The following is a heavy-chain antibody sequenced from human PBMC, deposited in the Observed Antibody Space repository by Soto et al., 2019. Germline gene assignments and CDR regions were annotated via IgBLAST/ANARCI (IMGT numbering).Heavy chain of an antibody. CDR2: IGGSGDRT. CDR1: GFSFSTFA. Sequence: QPGGSLRLSCAASGFSFSTFAMNWVRQTPGRGLEWVSTIGGSGDRTNYADSVKGRFTISRDNYKTTLYLQMNSLRAEDTGLYYCAKGGRYYVGSGSPYDAFDIWGQGTKVTVSS. J-gene: IGHJ3*02. CDR3: AKGGRYYVGSGSPYDAFDI. D-gene: IGHD3-10*01. V-gene: IGHV3-23*01.